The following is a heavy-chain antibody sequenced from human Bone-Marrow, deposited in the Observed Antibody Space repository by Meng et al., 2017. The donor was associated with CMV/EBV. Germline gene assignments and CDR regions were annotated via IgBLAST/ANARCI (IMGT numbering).Heavy chain of an antibody. CDR2: ISSSGSTI. D-gene: IGHD2-2*01. CDR1: GFTFSDYY. CDR3: ARGWGYCSSTSCYTNYYYYGMDV. J-gene: IGHJ6*02. Sequence: GESLKISCAASGFTFSDYYMSWIRQAPGKGLEWVSYISSSGSTIYYADSVKGLFTISRDNAKNSLYLHMNSLRAEDTAVYYCARGWGYCSSTSCYTNYYYYGMDVWGQGTTVTVSS. V-gene: IGHV3-11*04.